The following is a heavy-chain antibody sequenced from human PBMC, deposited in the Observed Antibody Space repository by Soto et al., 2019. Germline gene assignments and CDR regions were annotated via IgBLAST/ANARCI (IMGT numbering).Heavy chain of an antibody. CDR1: GGSISTYY. D-gene: IGHD3-10*01. CDR2: IYNSGST. J-gene: IGHJ6*02. V-gene: IGHV4-59*01. CDR3: ARARITTVREVSKYNMDV. Sequence: QVQLQESGPGLVKPSETLSLTCTVSGGSISTYYWSWIRRPPGQALEWIGYIYNSGSTHSNPSLQSPVTISGDTSKNQFSLKLSSVTAADTAIYYWARARITTVREVSKYNMDVWGPGTTVIVSS.